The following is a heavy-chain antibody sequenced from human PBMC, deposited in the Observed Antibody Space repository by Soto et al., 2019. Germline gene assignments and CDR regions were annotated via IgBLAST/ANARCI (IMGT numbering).Heavy chain of an antibody. CDR2: ISASGAST. D-gene: IGHD6-6*01. Sequence: EVQLLESGGGLVQPGGSLRLSCAASGFAFSSFAMNWVRQAPGKGLEWVSGISASGASTYYADSVKGRFTISRDNSKNTLYLQMNSLRAEDTALYYCAKSQLVDYWGQGTLVTVSS. CDR3: AKSQLVDY. CDR1: GFAFSSFA. V-gene: IGHV3-23*01. J-gene: IGHJ4*02.